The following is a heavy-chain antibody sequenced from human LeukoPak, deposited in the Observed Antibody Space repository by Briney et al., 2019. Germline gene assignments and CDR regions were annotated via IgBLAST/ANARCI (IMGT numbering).Heavy chain of an antibody. D-gene: IGHD2-8*01. V-gene: IGHV4-39*07. Sequence: SETLSLTCTVSGDSISSSSFFWGWIRQPPWKGLEWIGAVYSENTYYNPSLKSRVSISVDTSKNQFSLTMSSVTAADTAVYYCATNGYYCMDVWGKGTTVTVSS. CDR1: GDSISSSSFF. CDR3: ATNGYYCMDV. J-gene: IGHJ6*03. CDR2: VYSENT.